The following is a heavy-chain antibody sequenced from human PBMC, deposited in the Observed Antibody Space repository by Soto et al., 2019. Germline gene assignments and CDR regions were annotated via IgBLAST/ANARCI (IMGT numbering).Heavy chain of an antibody. Sequence: VQLVECGGGVVQPGRSLRRSCVASGFTFGNNGIHWVRQAPGKGLEWVAVISSDGSKKYYADSVKGRFTISRDNSKNTLYLQMNSLRAEDTAVYYCAMDLYGGSSRFDYWVQGTLVTVSS. CDR1: GFTFGNNG. CDR3: AMDLYGGSSRFDY. CDR2: ISSDGSKK. D-gene: IGHD2-15*01. V-gene: IGHV3-30*03. J-gene: IGHJ4*02.